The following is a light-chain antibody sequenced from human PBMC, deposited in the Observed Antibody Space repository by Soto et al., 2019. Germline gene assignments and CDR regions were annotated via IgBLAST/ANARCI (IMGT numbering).Light chain of an antibody. CDR2: EAS. CDR1: ENANGH. Sequence: IEMTQSPNTLSASVGDRVSITCRASENANGHLAWYQQKPGKAPKLLIYEASILESGVPSRFSGSGYGTEFTLTITGLLPEDFVTYYCQQYNDLPEFGQGTKVDIK. J-gene: IGKJ1*01. CDR3: QQYNDLPE. V-gene: IGKV1-5*03.